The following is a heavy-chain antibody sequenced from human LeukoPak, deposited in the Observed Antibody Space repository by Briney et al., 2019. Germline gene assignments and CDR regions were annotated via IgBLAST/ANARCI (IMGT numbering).Heavy chain of an antibody. V-gene: IGHV3-23*01. CDR3: AKDRTVNFDY. J-gene: IGHJ4*02. CDR2: ISGSGGST. D-gene: IGHD4-17*01. CDR1: GGTFSSYA. Sequence: SCKASGGTFSSYAMSWVRQAPGKGLEWVSAISGSGGSTYYADSVKGRFTISRDNSKNTLYLQMNSLRAEDTAVYYCAKDRTVNFDYWGQGTLVTVSS.